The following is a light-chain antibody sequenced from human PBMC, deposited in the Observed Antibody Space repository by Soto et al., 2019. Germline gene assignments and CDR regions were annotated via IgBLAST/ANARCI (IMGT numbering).Light chain of an antibody. J-gene: IGKJ4*01. CDR1: QSVKTF. CDR3: QQYNSLSLT. V-gene: IGKV3-11*01. CDR2: DAS. Sequence: EIVLTQSPGTLSLSPGERATLSCRASQSVKTFLVWYQQRPGQAPRLLIYDASNRASGVQARFSGSGSGTDFTLTISSLQPDDFATYYCQQYNSLSLTFGGGTKVDIK.